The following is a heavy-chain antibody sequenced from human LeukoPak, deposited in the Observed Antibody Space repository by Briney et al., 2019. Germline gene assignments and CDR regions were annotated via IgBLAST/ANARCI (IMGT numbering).Heavy chain of an antibody. Sequence: GGSLRLSCAASGFTFSSYAMSWVRQAPGKGLEWVSSISGGGYSTYYADSVKGRFTISRDNARNTLYLQMNSLRAEDTAVYHCARARVLRYFDWPYFDYWGQGTLVTVSS. V-gene: IGHV3-23*01. CDR2: ISGGGYST. CDR3: ARARVLRYFDWPYFDY. CDR1: GFTFSSYA. J-gene: IGHJ4*02. D-gene: IGHD3-9*01.